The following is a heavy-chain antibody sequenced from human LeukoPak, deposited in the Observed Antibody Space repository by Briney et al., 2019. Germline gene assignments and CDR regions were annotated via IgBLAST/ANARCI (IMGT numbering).Heavy chain of an antibody. D-gene: IGHD4-17*01. J-gene: IGHJ4*02. Sequence: SETLSLTCAVYGGSFSGYYWSWIRQPPGKGLEWIGEINHSGSTNYNPSLKSRVTISLDTSRNQFSLKLSSVTAADTAVYYCASIPTVTTFGVCFDYWGQGTLVTVSS. V-gene: IGHV4-34*01. CDR3: ASIPTVTTFGVCFDY. CDR2: INHSGST. CDR1: GGSFSGYY.